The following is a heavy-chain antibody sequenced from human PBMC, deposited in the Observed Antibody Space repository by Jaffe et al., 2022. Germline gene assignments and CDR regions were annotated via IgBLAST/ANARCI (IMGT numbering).Heavy chain of an antibody. D-gene: IGHD6-13*01. Sequence: EVQLVESGGGLVKPGGSLRLSCAASGFTFSNAWMSWVRQAPGKGLEWVGRIKSKTDGGTTDYAAPVKGRFTISRDDSKNTLYLQMNSLKTEDTAVYYCTSPAYSSSWLYYYYYYMDVWGKGTTVTVSS. V-gene: IGHV3-15*01. CDR3: TSPAYSSSWLYYYYYYMDV. CDR1: GFTFSNAW. CDR2: IKSKTDGGTT. J-gene: IGHJ6*03.